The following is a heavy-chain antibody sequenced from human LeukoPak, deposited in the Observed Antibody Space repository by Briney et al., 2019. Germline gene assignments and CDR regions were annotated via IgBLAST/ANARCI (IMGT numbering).Heavy chain of an antibody. CDR1: GFTFSNFG. D-gene: IGHD3-22*01. CDR3: ATPPTAYTSGSLGY. J-gene: IGHJ4*02. CDR2: ISYDGSTK. V-gene: IGHV3-30*03. Sequence: GGSLRLSCEASGFTFSNFGMHWVRQAPGKGLEWVAIISYDGSTKYYADSVKGRLSISRDNSKNTLYLQMNSLRVEDTAVYYCATPPTAYTSGSLGYWGQGTLVTVSS.